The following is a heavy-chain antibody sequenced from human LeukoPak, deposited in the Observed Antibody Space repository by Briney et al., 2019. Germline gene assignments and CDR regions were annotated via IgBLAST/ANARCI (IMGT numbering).Heavy chain of an antibody. CDR1: GYTFTGYY. Sequence: ASVKVSCKASGYTFTGYYMHWVRQAPGQGLEWMGRINPNSGGTHYAQTFRGGVTPTRDTSISTAYMELSRLRSDDTAAYYCAKTMVRGEKDYWGQGTLVTVSS. J-gene: IGHJ4*02. CDR3: AKTMVRGEKDY. D-gene: IGHD3-10*01. CDR2: INPNSGGT. V-gene: IGHV1-2*06.